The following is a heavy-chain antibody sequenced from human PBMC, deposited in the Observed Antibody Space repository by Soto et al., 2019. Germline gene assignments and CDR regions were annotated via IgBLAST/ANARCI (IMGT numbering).Heavy chain of an antibody. V-gene: IGHV3-21*01. D-gene: IGHD2-2*01. CDR1: GFAFNNYG. J-gene: IGHJ4*02. CDR3: AREDSIIIPAVSDF. Sequence: VGSLRLSCTVSGFAFNNYGINWVRQAPGQGLEWVSSISKSDYTYYSDSVKGRFTISRDNAKNSVSLQMNTLRVEDTAVYYCAREDSIIIPAVSDFWGQGTLVTVSS. CDR2: ISKSDYT.